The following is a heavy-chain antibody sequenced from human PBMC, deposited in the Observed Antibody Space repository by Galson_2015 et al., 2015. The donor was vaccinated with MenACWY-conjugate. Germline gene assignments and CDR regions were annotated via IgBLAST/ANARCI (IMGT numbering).Heavy chain of an antibody. CDR2: TYYRSKWYT. D-gene: IGHD6-13*01. CDR3: ASGYSTKRYVY. J-gene: IGHJ4*02. Sequence: CAISGDSVSSNSVIWTWIRQSPSRGLEWLGRTYYRSKWYTDYAVSVKSRIPTEPDTSKNQVSLQLKSVTPEDPAVYYCASGYSTKRYVYWGQGTLVTVSS. V-gene: IGHV6-1*01. CDR1: GDSVSSNSVI.